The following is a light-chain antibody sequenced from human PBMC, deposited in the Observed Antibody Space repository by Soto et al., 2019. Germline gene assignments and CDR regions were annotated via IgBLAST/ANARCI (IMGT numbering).Light chain of an antibody. Sequence: NFMLTQPHSVSESPGKTVTISCTGSSGSIASNYVQWYQQRPGSAPTTVIYEDNHRPSGVPARFSGSIDTSSNSASLTISGLRTADEAYYYCQSYDSTNHWVFGGGTKVTVL. CDR1: SGSIASNY. J-gene: IGLJ3*02. CDR3: QSYDSTNHWV. CDR2: EDN. V-gene: IGLV6-57*02.